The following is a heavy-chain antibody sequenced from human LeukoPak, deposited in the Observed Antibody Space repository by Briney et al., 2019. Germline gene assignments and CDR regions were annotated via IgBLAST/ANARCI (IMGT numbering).Heavy chain of an antibody. D-gene: IGHD6-13*01. CDR2: IYYSGST. CDR3: PRASSWGYGVYYYYYYYMDV. V-gene: IGHV4-39*01. Sequence: PSETLSLTCTVSGGSISSSSYYWGWIRQPPGKGLEWIGSIYYSGSTYYNPSLKSRVTISVDTSKNQFSLKLSSVTAADTAVYYCPRASSWGYGVYYYYYYYMDVWGKGTTVTVSS. CDR1: GGSISSSSYY. J-gene: IGHJ6*03.